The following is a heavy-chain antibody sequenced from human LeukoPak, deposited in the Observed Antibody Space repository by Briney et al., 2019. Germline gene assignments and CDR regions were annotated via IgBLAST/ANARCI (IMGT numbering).Heavy chain of an antibody. J-gene: IGHJ4*02. V-gene: IGHV3-30*03. CDR2: ISYDGSDN. CDR1: GFTFSDYG. D-gene: IGHD2-21*02. Sequence: GGSLRLSCAASGFTFSDYGMHWVRQAPGKGLEWVAVISYDGSDNYYADSVKGRFAGSGDNSKNTLYLQMNSLRAEDTAAYYCARGGAYCGGDCYLDYWGQGTLVTVSS. CDR3: ARGGAYCGGDCYLDY.